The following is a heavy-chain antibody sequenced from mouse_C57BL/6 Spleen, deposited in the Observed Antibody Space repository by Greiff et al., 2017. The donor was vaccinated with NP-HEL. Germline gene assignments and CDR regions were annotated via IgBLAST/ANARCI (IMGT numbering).Heavy chain of an antibody. Sequence: VQLQQPGAELVMPGASVKLSCKASGYTFTSYWMHWVKQRPGQGLEWIGEIDPSDSYTNYNQKFKGKSTLTVDKSSSTAYMQLSSLTSEDSAVYYCARRVYYDAMDYWGQGTSVTVSS. V-gene: IGHV1-69*01. CDR3: ARRVYYDAMDY. CDR1: GYTFTSYW. D-gene: IGHD2-1*01. J-gene: IGHJ4*01. CDR2: IDPSDSYT.